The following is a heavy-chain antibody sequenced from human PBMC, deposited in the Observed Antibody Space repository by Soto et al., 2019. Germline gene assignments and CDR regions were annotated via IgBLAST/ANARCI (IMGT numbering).Heavy chain of an antibody. Sequence: GGSLRLSCAASGFIFSDYYMTWIRQAPGKGLEWVSYINTISTDTNYADSVKGRFTISRDNAENSLYLQMSSLRADDTAVYFCARGHTILEFGEGAQGTLVTVSS. V-gene: IGHV3-11*06. D-gene: IGHD3-16*01. CDR1: GFIFSDYY. J-gene: IGHJ4*02. CDR3: ARGHTILEFGE. CDR2: INTISTDT.